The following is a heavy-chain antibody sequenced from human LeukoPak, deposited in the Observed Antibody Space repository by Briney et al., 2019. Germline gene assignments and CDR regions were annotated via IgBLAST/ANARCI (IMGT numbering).Heavy chain of an antibody. V-gene: IGHV3-73*01. J-gene: IGHJ4*02. CDR3: ARVYGSGSYHHLDY. D-gene: IGHD3-10*01. Sequence: TGGSLRLSCAASGFTFSGSAMHWVRQASGKGLEWVGRIRSKANSYATAYAASVKGRFTISRDDSKNTAYLQMNSLRAEDTAVYYCARVYGSGSYHHLDYWGQGTLVTVSS. CDR1: GFTFSGSA. CDR2: IRSKANSYAT.